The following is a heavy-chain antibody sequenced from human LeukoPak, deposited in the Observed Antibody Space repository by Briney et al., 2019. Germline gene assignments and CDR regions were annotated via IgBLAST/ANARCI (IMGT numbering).Heavy chain of an antibody. Sequence: ASVKVSCKASGYTFTGYYMHWVRQAPGQGLEWTGWINPNSGGTNYAQKFQGRVTMTRDTSISTAYMELSRLRSDDTAVYYCARTSYYYDSSGYWYGMDVWGQGTTVTVSS. CDR2: INPNSGGT. J-gene: IGHJ6*02. V-gene: IGHV1-2*02. CDR1: GYTFTGYY. CDR3: ARTSYYYDSSGYWYGMDV. D-gene: IGHD3-22*01.